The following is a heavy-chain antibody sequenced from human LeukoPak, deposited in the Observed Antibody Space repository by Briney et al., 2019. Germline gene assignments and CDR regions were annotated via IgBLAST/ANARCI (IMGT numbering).Heavy chain of an antibody. D-gene: IGHD6-19*01. V-gene: IGHV3-21*01. Sequence: GGSLRLSCAASGFTFSSYSMNWVRQAPGKGLEWGSSISSSSSYIYYADSVKGRFTISRDNAKNSLYLQMNSLGAEDTAVYYCARVGIAVAGTRYYFDYWGQGTLVTVSS. CDR1: GFTFSSYS. CDR3: ARVGIAVAGTRYYFDY. CDR2: ISSSSSYI. J-gene: IGHJ4*02.